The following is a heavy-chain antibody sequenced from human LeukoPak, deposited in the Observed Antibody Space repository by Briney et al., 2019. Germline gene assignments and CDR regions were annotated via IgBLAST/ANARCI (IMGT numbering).Heavy chain of an antibody. J-gene: IGHJ5*02. D-gene: IGHD1-26*01. CDR3: ARDRDSGSYLSGWFDP. V-gene: IGHV1-3*01. CDR1: GYTFTSYA. CDR2: INAGNGNT. Sequence: ASVKVSCKASGYTFTSYAMHWVRQAPGQRLEWMGWINAGNGNTKYSQKFQGRVTITRDTSASTAYMELSSLRSEDTAVYYCARDRDSGSYLSGWFDPWGQGTLVTVSS.